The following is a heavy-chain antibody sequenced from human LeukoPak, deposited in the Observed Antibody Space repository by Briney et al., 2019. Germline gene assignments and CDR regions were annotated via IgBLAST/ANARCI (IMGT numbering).Heavy chain of an antibody. CDR2: ISGSGVST. V-gene: IGHV3-23*01. CDR3: AKGGSSAANWTFDY. D-gene: IGHD1-20*01. J-gene: IGHJ4*02. Sequence: GGSLRLSCTASGVTFNSYAMSWVRQAPGKGLEWVSAISGSGVSTYSADSVKGRFTISRGNSKNTLYLQMNSLRAEDTAVYYCAKGGSSAANWTFDYWGQGTLVTVSS. CDR1: GVTFNSYA.